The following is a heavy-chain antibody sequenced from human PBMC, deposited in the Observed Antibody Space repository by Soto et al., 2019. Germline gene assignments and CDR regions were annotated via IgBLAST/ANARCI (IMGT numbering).Heavy chain of an antibody. V-gene: IGHV1-69*04. J-gene: IGHJ4*02. CDR3: ARDSPHLLSPREYSGYELFDY. Sequence: ASVKVSCKASGGTFSSYTISWVRQAPGQGLEWMGRIIPILGIANYAQKFQGRVTITADKSTSTAYMELSSLRSEDTAVYYCARDSPHLLSPREYSGYELFDYWGQGTLVTISS. CDR2: IIPILGIA. CDR1: GGTFSSYT. D-gene: IGHD5-12*01.